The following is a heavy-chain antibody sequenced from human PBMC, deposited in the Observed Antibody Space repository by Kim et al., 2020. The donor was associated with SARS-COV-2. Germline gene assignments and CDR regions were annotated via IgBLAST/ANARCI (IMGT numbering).Heavy chain of an antibody. CDR3: AREGRYYYDSSGYSDAFDI. D-gene: IGHD3-22*01. CDR1: GFTFSSYS. J-gene: IGHJ3*02. Sequence: GGSLRLSCAASGFTFSSYSMNWVRQAPGKGLEWVSSISSSSSYIYYADSVKGRFTISRDNAKNSLYLQMNSLRAEDTAVYYCAREGRYYYDSSGYSDAFDIWGQGTMVTVSS. CDR2: ISSSSSYI. V-gene: IGHV3-21*01.